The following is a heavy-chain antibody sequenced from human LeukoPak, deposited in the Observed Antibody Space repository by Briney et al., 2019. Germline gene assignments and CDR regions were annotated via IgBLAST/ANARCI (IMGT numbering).Heavy chain of an antibody. CDR3: AKRDTSGWENWFDP. CDR2: ISDNT. J-gene: IGHJ5*02. D-gene: IGHD6-19*01. V-gene: IGHV3-23*01. Sequence: GGSLRLSCAASGFTFSSYAMSWVRQAPGKGLEWVSTISDNTYYADSVEGRFTISRDNSKNTLYLQMSSLRAEDTALYFCAKRDTSGWENWFDPWGQGTLVTVSS. CDR1: GFTFSSYA.